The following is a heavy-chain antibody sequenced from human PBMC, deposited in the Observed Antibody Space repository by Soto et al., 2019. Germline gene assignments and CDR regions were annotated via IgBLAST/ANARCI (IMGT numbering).Heavy chain of an antibody. D-gene: IGHD4-17*01. V-gene: IGHV4-31*03. CDR3: AGLDYGIYYYYGMDG. J-gene: IGHJ6*02. CDR2: IYYSGST. CDR1: GGSISSGGYY. Sequence: QVQLQESGPGLVKPSQTLSLTCTVSGGSISSGGYYWSWIRQHPGKGLEWIGYIYYSGSTYYNPSLKSRVTISVDTSKNQFALKLSSVTAADTAVYYCAGLDYGIYYYYGMDGWGQGTTVTVSS.